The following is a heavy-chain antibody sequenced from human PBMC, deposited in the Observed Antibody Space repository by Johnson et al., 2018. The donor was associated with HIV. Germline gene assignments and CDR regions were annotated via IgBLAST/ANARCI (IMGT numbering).Heavy chain of an antibody. CDR3: AKDGYNLYLDI. V-gene: IGHV3-43D*03. J-gene: IGHJ3*02. D-gene: IGHD5-24*01. CDR2: ISWDGGST. Sequence: VQLVESGGVVVQPGGSLRLSCAASGFTFDDYAMHGVRQAPGKGLEWVSLISWDGGSTYYADSMKGRFTISRDTSNNSRYLQMNSLRAEATAVYYCAKDGYNLYLDIWGQGTMVTVSS. CDR1: GFTFDDYA.